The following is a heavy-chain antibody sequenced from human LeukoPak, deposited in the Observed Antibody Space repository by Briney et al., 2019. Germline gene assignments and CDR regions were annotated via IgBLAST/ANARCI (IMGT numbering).Heavy chain of an antibody. V-gene: IGHV3-66*02. J-gene: IGHJ6*02. Sequence: PGGSLRLSCAAFGFSVSSNYMTWVRQAPGKGLEWVSVIYTGGSTYYADSVKGRFTISRDKSKNTLYLQMNSLRVEDTAVYYCARDYYYDSSGPGPMDVWGQGTTVTVSS. CDR2: IYTGGST. CDR3: ARDYYYDSSGPGPMDV. CDR1: GFSVSSNY. D-gene: IGHD3-22*01.